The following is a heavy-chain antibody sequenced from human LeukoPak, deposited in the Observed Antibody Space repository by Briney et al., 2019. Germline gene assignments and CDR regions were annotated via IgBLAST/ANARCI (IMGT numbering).Heavy chain of an antibody. D-gene: IGHD3-22*01. J-gene: IGHJ4*02. CDR1: GGCVSSGSYY. Sequence: PSETLCLTCTVSGGCVSSGSYYWSWIRQPPGKGLEWIGYVYYSGSTNYNPSLKSRVTISVDTSKNQFSLKLSSVTAADTAVYYCARSYDSSGYFIPSVFDYWGQGTLVTVSS. CDR2: VYYSGST. V-gene: IGHV4-61*01. CDR3: ARSYDSSGYFIPSVFDY.